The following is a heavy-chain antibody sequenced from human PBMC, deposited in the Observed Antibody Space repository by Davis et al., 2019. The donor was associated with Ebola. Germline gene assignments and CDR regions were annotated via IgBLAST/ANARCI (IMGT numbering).Heavy chain of an antibody. CDR3: AKDTSNIWFDI. CDR1: GFSLNIYA. Sequence: PGGSLRLSCAASGFSLNIYAMSWVRQAPGKGLEWVSSISGSGGYTYYAESVKGRLSISRDISRNTLYLQMNGLRVEDTAIYYCAKDTSNIWFDIWGQGTNVTVSS. V-gene: IGHV3-23*01. D-gene: IGHD1-26*01. J-gene: IGHJ3*02. CDR2: ISGSGGYT.